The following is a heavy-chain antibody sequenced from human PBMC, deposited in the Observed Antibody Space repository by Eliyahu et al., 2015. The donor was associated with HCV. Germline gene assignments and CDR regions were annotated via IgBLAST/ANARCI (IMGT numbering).Heavy chain of an antibody. CDR1: GFTVSXTY. CDR2: VHSGGGI. V-gene: IGHV3-53*01. D-gene: IGHD3-16*01. CDR3: ARRASPYVGIL. Sequence: ELQLVESGGGLIQAGGSLRLSCVASGFTVSXTYMGWIRQAPGKGLEWVSFVHSGGGINNADSVKGRFIISRDNSANTLYLQMNSLRVEDTAVYYCARRASPYVGILWGQGTMVTVSS. J-gene: IGHJ3*01.